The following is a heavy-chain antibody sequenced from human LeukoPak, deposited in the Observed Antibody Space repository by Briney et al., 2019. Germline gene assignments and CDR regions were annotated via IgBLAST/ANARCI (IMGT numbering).Heavy chain of an antibody. CDR3: AKKYSGSYLSDFDS. D-gene: IGHD1-26*01. CDR1: GFTFRSYA. CDR2: ISGSGGST. V-gene: IGHV3-23*01. Sequence: GGSLRLSCAASGFTFRSYAMSWVRQAPGKGLEWVSTISGSGGSTYYADSVKGRFTLSRDNSKNTVDLQMNSLSAEDTAIYYCAKKYSGSYLSDFDSWGQGTLVTVSS. J-gene: IGHJ4*02.